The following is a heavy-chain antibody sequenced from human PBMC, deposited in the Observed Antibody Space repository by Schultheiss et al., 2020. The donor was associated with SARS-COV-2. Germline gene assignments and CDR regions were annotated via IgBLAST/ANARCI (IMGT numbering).Heavy chain of an antibody. J-gene: IGHJ4*02. CDR1: GFNFNNFA. V-gene: IGHV3-23*01. Sequence: GGSLRLSCAGSGFNFNNFAMGWVRQAPGKGLEWVSGISGGGGSKYYADSVKGRFTISRDSSMLYLQMNSLTVEDTAVYYCAKDSYYDFVWGGHRWAANNDYWGQGTLVTVSS. CDR2: ISGGGGSK. CDR3: AKDSYYDFVWGGHRWAANNDY. D-gene: IGHD3-16*02.